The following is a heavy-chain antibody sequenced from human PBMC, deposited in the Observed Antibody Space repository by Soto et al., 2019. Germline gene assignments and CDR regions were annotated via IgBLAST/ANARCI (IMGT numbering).Heavy chain of an antibody. V-gene: IGHV1-46*01. CDR2: INPNGGST. CDR3: AKDMVECSGYGYFSVYYYCMDV. CDR1: GYTFTSYY. Sequence: GASVKVSCKASGYTFTSYYMHWVRQAPGQGLECMGIINPNGGSTSYAQKVQGRVTMTRDTSTSTVYMELSSLRSEDTAVYYCAKDMVECSGYGYFSVYYYCMDVWGQGTTVTVSS. D-gene: IGHD5-12*01. J-gene: IGHJ6*02.